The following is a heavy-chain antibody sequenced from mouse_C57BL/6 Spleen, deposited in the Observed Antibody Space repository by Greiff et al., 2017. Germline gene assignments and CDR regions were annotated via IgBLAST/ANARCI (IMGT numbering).Heavy chain of an antibody. J-gene: IGHJ3*01. CDR2: INPNNGGT. V-gene: IGHV1-26*01. Sequence: VQLQQSGPELVKPGASVKISCKASGYTFTDYYMNWVKQSHGKSLEWIGDINPNNGGTSYNQKFKGKATLTVDKSSSTAYMELRSLTSEDSAVXYCAREGVVATEGFAYWGQGTLVTVSA. CDR3: AREGVVATEGFAY. CDR1: GYTFTDYY. D-gene: IGHD1-1*01.